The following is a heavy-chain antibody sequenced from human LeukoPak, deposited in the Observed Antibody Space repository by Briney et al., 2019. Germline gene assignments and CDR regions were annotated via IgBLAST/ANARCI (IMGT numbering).Heavy chain of an antibody. CDR2: IYYSGST. J-gene: IGHJ4*02. Sequence: SETLSLTCAVYGGSFSGYYWSWIRQPPGKGLEWIGYIYYSGSTNYNPSLKSRVTISVDTSKNQFSLKLSSVTAADTAVYYCARDYYYDSSGYHGNWGQGTLVTVSS. CDR1: GGSFSGYY. CDR3: ARDYYYDSSGYHGN. V-gene: IGHV4-59*01. D-gene: IGHD3-22*01.